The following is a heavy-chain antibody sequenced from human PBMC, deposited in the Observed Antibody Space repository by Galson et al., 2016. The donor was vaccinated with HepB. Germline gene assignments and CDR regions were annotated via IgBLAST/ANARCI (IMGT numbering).Heavy chain of an antibody. D-gene: IGHD1-1*01. Sequence: SETLSLTCTISGGSISTTSYYWGWIRQPPGKGLEWIGSTSYSGSTYFNPSLKSRVTISVDTSNNQFSLKLTSVTAADTALYYCASHVTKYKNNWFDPWGQGTLVTVSS. CDR1: GGSISTTSYY. CDR3: ASHVTKYKNNWFDP. J-gene: IGHJ5*02. CDR2: TSYSGST. V-gene: IGHV4-39*01.